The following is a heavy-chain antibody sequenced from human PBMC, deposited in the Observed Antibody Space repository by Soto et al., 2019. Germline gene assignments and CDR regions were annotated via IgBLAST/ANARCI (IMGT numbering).Heavy chain of an antibody. CDR1: GYTFTAYY. CDR3: ERGRAVAGTK. Sequence: QVQLVQSGAEVEKPGASVKVSCKASGYTFTAYYVHWVRQAPVQGLEWMGWINPNSRVTNYAYKCHGRVTMSSDTTISTAYMELSRRRSDDTAVYYCERGRAVAGTKWGQGTLVTVSS. CDR2: INPNSRVT. V-gene: IGHV1-2*02. D-gene: IGHD6-19*01. J-gene: IGHJ4*02.